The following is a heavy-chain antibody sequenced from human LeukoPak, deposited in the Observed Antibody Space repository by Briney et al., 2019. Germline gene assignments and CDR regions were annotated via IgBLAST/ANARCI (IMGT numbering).Heavy chain of an antibody. Sequence: PGGSLRLSCAASGFTFSNYWMHWVRQAPGKGLVWVSRINSDGINTSYADSVKGRFTISRDNAKNSLYLQMNSLRAEDTAVYYCARMVRGVIITWGLDYWGQGTLVTVSS. CDR2: INSDGINT. V-gene: IGHV3-74*01. CDR1: GFTFSNYW. CDR3: ARMVRGVIITWGLDY. J-gene: IGHJ4*02. D-gene: IGHD3-10*01.